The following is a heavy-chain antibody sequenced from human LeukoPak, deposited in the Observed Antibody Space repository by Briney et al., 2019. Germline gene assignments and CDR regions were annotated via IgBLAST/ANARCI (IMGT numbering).Heavy chain of an antibody. D-gene: IGHD3-16*02. Sequence: PSDTLSLTCTLSGGSISSYYWSWIRQPAGTGLEWIGRIYTSGSTNYNPSLKSRVTMSVDTSKNQFSLKLSSVTAADTAVYYCARGLGITFGGVIAATDAFDIWGQGTMVTVSS. V-gene: IGHV4-4*07. CDR1: GGSISSYY. CDR3: ARGLGITFGGVIAATDAFDI. J-gene: IGHJ3*02. CDR2: IYTSGST.